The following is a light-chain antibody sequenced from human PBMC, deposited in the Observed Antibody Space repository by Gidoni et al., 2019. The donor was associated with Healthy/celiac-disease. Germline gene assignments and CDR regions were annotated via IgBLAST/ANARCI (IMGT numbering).Light chain of an antibody. CDR2: LNSDGSH. J-gene: IGLJ3*02. CDR3: QTWGTGIRV. CDR1: SGHSSYA. V-gene: IGLV4-69*01. Sequence: QLVLTHSPSASASLGASVKLTCTLSSGHSSYAIAWHQQQPEKGPRYLMKLNSDGSHSKGDGIPDRFSGSSSGAERYLTISSLQSEDEADYYCQTWGTGIRVFGGGTKLTGL.